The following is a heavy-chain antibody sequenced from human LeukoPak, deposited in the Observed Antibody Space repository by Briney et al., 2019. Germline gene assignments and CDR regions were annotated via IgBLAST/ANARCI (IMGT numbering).Heavy chain of an antibody. Sequence: GGSLRLSCAASGFTFSSYDMHWVRQAPGKGLEWVAFIRYDGSNKYYADSVKGRFTISRDNSKNTLYLQMNSLRADDTAVYYCAKTGGLGSAEYFQHWGQGTLVTVSS. V-gene: IGHV3-30*02. CDR1: GFTFSSYD. D-gene: IGHD1-14*01. J-gene: IGHJ1*01. CDR2: IRYDGSNK. CDR3: AKTGGLGSAEYFQH.